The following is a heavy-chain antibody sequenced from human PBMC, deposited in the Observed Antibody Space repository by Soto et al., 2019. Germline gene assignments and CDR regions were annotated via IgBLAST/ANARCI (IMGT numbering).Heavy chain of an antibody. CDR1: GGSFSGYY. CDR3: ASHQDSSGWYWENY. J-gene: IGHJ4*02. Sequence: SETLSLTCAVYGGSFSGYYWSWNRQPPGKGLEWIGEINRSGSTNYNPSLKSRVTISVDTSKNQFSLKLSSVTAADTAVYYCASHQDSSGWYWENYWGQGTLVTVSS. D-gene: IGHD6-19*01. CDR2: INRSGST. V-gene: IGHV4-34*01.